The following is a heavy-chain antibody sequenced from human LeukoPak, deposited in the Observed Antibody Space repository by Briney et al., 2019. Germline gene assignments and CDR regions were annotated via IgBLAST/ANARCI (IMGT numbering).Heavy chain of an antibody. CDR3: VREGAVPGIDP. CDR2: ISYDGST. Sequence: SETLSLTCAVSGYSITRGFSWGWIRQPPGKGLEWIAAISYDGSTDYKPTLQSRLTISRDTSKNEFSLRLTSVTATDTAVYYCVREGAVPGIDPWGQGTLVTVSS. V-gene: IGHV4-38-2*02. CDR1: GYSITRGFS. J-gene: IGHJ5*02. D-gene: IGHD3-16*01.